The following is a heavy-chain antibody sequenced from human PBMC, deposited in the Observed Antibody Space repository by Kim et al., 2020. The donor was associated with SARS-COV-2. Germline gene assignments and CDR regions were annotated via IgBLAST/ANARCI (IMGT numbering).Heavy chain of an antibody. Sequence: ESLKISCKGSGYSFTSYWISWVRQMPGKGLEWMGRIDPSGSYTNYSPSFQGHVTISADKSISTAYLQWSSLKASDTAMYYCARHSAGTIFGVVITNPYNWFDPWGQGTLVTVSS. J-gene: IGHJ5*02. V-gene: IGHV5-10-1*01. CDR2: IDPSGSYT. D-gene: IGHD3-3*01. CDR3: ARHSAGTIFGVVITNPYNWFDP. CDR1: GYSFTSYW.